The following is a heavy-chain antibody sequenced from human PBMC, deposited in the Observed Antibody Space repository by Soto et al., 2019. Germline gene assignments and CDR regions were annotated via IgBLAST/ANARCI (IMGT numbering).Heavy chain of an antibody. CDR3: ARDDYSYGYFDY. CDR2: IYYSGST. Sequence: SETLSLTCTVSGGSISNYYWTWIRQPPGKGLEWIGYIYYSGSTNYNPSLKSRVTISVDTSKNQFSLKLSSVTAADTAVYYCARDDYSYGYFDYWGQGTLVTVSS. CDR1: GGSISNYY. D-gene: IGHD5-18*01. V-gene: IGHV4-59*01. J-gene: IGHJ4*02.